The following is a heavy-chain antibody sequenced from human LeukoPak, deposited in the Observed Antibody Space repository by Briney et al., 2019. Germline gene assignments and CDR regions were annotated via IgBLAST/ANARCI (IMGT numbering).Heavy chain of an antibody. J-gene: IGHJ4*02. V-gene: IGHV4-30-2*01. CDR3: ARDSYGSGSYYKVPYY. CDR1: GVSISSGGYS. Sequence: PSETLSLTCAVSGVSISSGGYSWSWIRQPPGKGLEWIGYIYHSGSTYYNPSLKSRVTISVDRSKNQFSLKLSSVTAADAAVYYCARDSYGSGSYYKVPYYWGQGTLVTVSS. CDR2: IYHSGST. D-gene: IGHD3-10*01.